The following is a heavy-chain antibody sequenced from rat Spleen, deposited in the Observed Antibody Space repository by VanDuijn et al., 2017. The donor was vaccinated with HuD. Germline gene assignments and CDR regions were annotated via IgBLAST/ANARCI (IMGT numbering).Heavy chain of an antibody. V-gene: IGHV2-15*01. Sequence: QVQLKESGPGLVQPSQTLSLTCTVSGFSLTTYHVSWVRQPPGKGLEWMGAIWSGGDTDYNSTLKSRLSISRDNSKSQVFLKMNSLQTEDTASYFCTILGYWGQGVMVTVSS. D-gene: IGHD3-1*01. J-gene: IGHJ2*01. CDR2: IWSGGDT. CDR3: TILGY. CDR1: GFSLTTYH.